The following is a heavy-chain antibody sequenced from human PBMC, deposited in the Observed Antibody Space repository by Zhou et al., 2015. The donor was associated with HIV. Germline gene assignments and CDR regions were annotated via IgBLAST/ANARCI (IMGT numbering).Heavy chain of an antibody. Sequence: VQMVESGGGVVQPGGSLRLSCTASGFNFGDYGMSWVRQAPGKGLVWVSGITGTGEVASYADSVKGRFTISRDNSENTLYLQMDSLRTEDTATYFCSRVYDHGGNSNWGQGSLVIVSS. CDR1: GFNFGDYG. CDR3: SRVYDHGGNSN. D-gene: IGHD4-23*01. CDR2: ITGTGEVA. V-gene: IGHV3-23*04. J-gene: IGHJ4*02.